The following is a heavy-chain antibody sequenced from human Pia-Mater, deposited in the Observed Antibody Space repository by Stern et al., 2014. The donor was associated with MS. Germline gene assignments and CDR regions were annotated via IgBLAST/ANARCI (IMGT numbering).Heavy chain of an antibody. CDR3: ASSYTGWDNPYHFYGMDM. J-gene: IGHJ6*02. Sequence: VQLVESGAEVKKPGASVKVSCKASGDSLSSFAISWVRLAPGQGLEWMGGILPFFGKASHAQKFQGRFKLIADESTSKAYMELSSLKSEDAAVYYCASSYTGWDNPYHFYGMDMWGQGTTVTVSS. CDR2: ILPFFGKA. D-gene: IGHD6-19*01. V-gene: IGHV1-69*01. CDR1: GDSLSSFA.